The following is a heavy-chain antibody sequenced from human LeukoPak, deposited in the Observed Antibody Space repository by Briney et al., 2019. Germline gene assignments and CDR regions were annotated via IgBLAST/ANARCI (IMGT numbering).Heavy chain of an antibody. J-gene: IGHJ4*02. Sequence: PSQTLSLTCAVSGGSISSGGYSWSWIRQPPGKGLEWIGYIYHSVSTYYNPSLKSRVTISVDRSKNQFSLKLSSVTAADTAVYYCARVRPITMIDMGFDYWGQGTLVTVSS. CDR3: ARVRPITMIDMGFDY. V-gene: IGHV4-30-2*01. D-gene: IGHD3-22*01. CDR1: GGSISSGGYS. CDR2: IYHSVST.